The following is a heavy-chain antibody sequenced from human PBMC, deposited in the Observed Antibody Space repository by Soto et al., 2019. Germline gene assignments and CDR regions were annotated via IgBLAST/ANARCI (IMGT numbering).Heavy chain of an antibody. V-gene: IGHV1-69*01. J-gene: IGHJ6*02. CDR3: ARDPDYYDSSGADMDV. D-gene: IGHD3-22*01. Sequence: QVQLVQSGAEVKKPGSSVKVSCKASGGTFSSYAISWVRQAPGQGLEWMGGIIPIFGTANYAQKFQGRVTITADESTSTAYMELSSLRSEDTAVYYCARDPDYYDSSGADMDVWGQGTTVPVSS. CDR2: IIPIFGTA. CDR1: GGTFSSYA.